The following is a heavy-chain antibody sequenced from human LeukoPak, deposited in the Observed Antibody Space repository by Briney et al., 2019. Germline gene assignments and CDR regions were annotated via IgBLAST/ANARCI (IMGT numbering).Heavy chain of an antibody. CDR3: AREAPATAMGLVYYYMDV. CDR2: IYTSGST. J-gene: IGHJ6*03. D-gene: IGHD5-18*01. V-gene: IGHV4-4*07. CDR1: GGSISSYY. Sequence: SXTLSLTCTVSGGSISSYYWSWIRQPAGKGLEWIGRIYTSGSTNYNPSLKSRVTMSVETSKSQFSLKLSSVTAADTAVYYCAREAPATAMGLVYYYMDVWGKGTTVTVSS.